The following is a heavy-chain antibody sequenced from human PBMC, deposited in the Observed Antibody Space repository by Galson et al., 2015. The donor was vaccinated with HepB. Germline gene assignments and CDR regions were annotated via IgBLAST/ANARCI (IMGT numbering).Heavy chain of an antibody. J-gene: IGHJ6*02. V-gene: IGHV1-69*04. D-gene: IGHD6-19*01. Sequence: SVKVSCKASGGTFSSYAISWVRRAPGQGLEWMGRIIPILGIANYAQKVQGRVTITADKSTSTAYMELSSLRSEDTAVYYCASSPGIAVPAGMDVWGQGTTVTVSS. CDR3: ASSPGIAVPAGMDV. CDR2: IIPILGIA. CDR1: GGTFSSYA.